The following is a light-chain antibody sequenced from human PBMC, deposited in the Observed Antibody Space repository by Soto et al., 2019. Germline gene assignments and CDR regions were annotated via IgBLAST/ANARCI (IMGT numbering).Light chain of an antibody. CDR1: HSVSSR. V-gene: IGKV3-15*01. CDR2: GAS. Sequence: EIVMTQSPATLSVSPGERATLSCRASHSVSSRLAWYQQKPGQAPRLLIYGASTRATGLPARFTGSGYGTEFTPTISSLQSEYFAVYYCQHYTNWPLTSGGGTKVEIK. J-gene: IGKJ4*01. CDR3: QHYTNWPLT.